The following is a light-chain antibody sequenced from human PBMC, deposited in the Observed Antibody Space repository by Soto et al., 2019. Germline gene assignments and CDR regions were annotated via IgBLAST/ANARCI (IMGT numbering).Light chain of an antibody. J-gene: IGLJ3*02. V-gene: IGLV1-51*01. Sequence: QSVLTQPPSVSAAPGQKVTISCSGSSSNSGNNYVSWYQQLPGTAPKLLIYDNNRRPSGIPGRFSGSKSGTSATLGITGLQTGDGADYYCGTWDTSLSAWVFGGGTKVTVL. CDR3: GTWDTSLSAWV. CDR1: SSNSGNNY. CDR2: DNN.